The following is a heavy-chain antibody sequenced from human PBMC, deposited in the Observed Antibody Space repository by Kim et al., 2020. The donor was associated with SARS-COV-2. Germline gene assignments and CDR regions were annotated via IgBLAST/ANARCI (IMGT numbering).Heavy chain of an antibody. CDR3: TRSVLRFLEWGPATNDY. CDR2: IRSKADGGTT. J-gene: IGHJ4*02. CDR1: GFTFGDYA. Sequence: GGSLRLSCTASGFTFGDYAMSWVRQAPGKGLEWVGFIRSKADGGTTEYAASVKGRFTISRDDSKSIAYLQMNSLKTEDTAVYYCTRSVLRFLEWGPATNDYWGQGTLVTVSS. V-gene: IGHV3-49*04. D-gene: IGHD3-3*01.